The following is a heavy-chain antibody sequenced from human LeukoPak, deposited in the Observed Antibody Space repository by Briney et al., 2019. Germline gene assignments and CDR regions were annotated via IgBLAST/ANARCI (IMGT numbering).Heavy chain of an antibody. Sequence: GGSLRLSCVASGLPIGDFAMHWVRQAPGQGLEWVSLISGDGVSTFFADSVNGRFSISRDNSKNSLFLEMSSLRTEDTAMYYCARESGKFDYWGQGTLVAVSS. CDR1: GLPIGDFA. CDR3: ARESGKFDY. V-gene: IGHV3-43*02. J-gene: IGHJ4*02. CDR2: ISGDGVST.